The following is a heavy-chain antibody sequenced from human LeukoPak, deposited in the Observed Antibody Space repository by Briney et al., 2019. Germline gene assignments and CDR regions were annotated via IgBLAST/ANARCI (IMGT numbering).Heavy chain of an antibody. CDR1: GYSFTTYW. CDR2: IYPGDSDT. J-gene: IGHJ4*02. Sequence: GESLKISCKGSGYSFTTYWIGWLRQMPEKGLEWMGIIYPGDSDTRYSPSFQGQVTISADNSISTAYLQWSSLKASDTAMYYCARGDATMGAFDYCGQGTLVTVSS. D-gene: IGHD5-18*01. V-gene: IGHV5-51*01. CDR3: ARGDATMGAFDY.